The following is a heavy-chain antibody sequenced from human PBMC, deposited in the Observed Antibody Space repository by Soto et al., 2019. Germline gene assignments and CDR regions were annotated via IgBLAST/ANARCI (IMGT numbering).Heavy chain of an antibody. J-gene: IGHJ6*02. CDR2: ISGPSIYI. D-gene: IGHD2-8*01. V-gene: IGHV3-21*01. CDR3: ARGFRNGFSV. CDR1: GFTFSGYS. Sequence: EVQLVESGGGPVKPGGSLRLSCVASGFTFSGYSINWVRQAPGKGLEWVSYISGPSIYIYYADSVKGRFTISRDNAKSAVYLQMNSLRAEDTAVYYCARGFRNGFSVWGQGTTVSVSS.